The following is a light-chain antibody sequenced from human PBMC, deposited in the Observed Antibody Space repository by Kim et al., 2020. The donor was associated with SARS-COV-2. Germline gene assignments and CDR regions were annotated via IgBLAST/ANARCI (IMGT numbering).Light chain of an antibody. CDR1: QGISSW. Sequence: ASVGDRVTITCRASQGISSWLAWYQQKPGKAPSLLIYAASSLQSGVPSRVSGSGSGTDFPLTISSLQPGDVATYYCQQANSFPHTFGPGTKVDIK. J-gene: IGKJ3*01. CDR3: QQANSFPHT. CDR2: AAS. V-gene: IGKV1-12*01.